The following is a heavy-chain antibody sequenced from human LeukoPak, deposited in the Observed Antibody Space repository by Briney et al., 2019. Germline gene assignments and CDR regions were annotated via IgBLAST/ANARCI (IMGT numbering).Heavy chain of an antibody. V-gene: IGHV4-39*07. CDR1: GGSISSSSYY. CDR3: ARGATGAFVY. Sequence: SETLSLTCTVSGGSISSSSYYWGWIRQPPGKGLEWLGSIYYSGSTYYNPSLKRRITISVDTSKNQFSLKLSAVTAAAAAGYYCARGATGAFVYWGRGTLVTVSS. J-gene: IGHJ4*02. CDR2: IYYSGST. D-gene: IGHD1-26*01.